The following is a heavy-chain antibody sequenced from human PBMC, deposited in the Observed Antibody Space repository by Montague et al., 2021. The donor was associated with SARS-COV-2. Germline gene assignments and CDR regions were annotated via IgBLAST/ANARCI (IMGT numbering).Heavy chain of an antibody. CDR2: IDWDDDK. D-gene: IGHD3-9*01. CDR1: GFSLSTSGMC. J-gene: IGHJ4*02. V-gene: IGHV2-70*11. Sequence: PALVKPTQTLTLTCTFSGFSLSTSGMCVSWIRQPPGKALEWLARIDWDDDKYYSTSLKTRLTISKDTSKNQVVLTMTNMDPVDTATYYCARLYYDILIGYYKGVDYWGQGTLVTVSS. CDR3: ARLYYDILIGYYKGVDY.